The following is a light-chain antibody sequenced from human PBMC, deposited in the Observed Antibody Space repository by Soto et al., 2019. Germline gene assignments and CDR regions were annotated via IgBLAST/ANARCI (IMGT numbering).Light chain of an antibody. CDR3: QQRTSNWPRT. Sequence: EIVLTQSPATLSLSPGERATLSCSASQSVSLYLSLYQQKPGQSPMFLIYDASNRATGIPASFIGSGSGTDCTLTISSLEPEDFAVYYCQQRTSNWPRTFGGGTKV. J-gene: IGKJ4*01. CDR1: QSVSLY. V-gene: IGKV3-11*01. CDR2: DAS.